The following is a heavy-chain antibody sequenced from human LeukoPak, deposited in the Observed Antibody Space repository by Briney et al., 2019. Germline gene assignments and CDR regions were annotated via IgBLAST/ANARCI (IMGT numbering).Heavy chain of an antibody. CDR1: GYTFTSYD. Sequence: ASVKVSCKASGYTFTSYDMNWVRQATGQGLEWMGWMNPNSGNTGYAQKFQGRVTMTRNTSISTAYMELSSLRSEDTAVYYCARKYSSSSLWFDPWGQGTLVTVSS. CDR2: MNPNSGNT. CDR3: ARKYSSSSLWFDP. D-gene: IGHD6-6*01. J-gene: IGHJ5*02. V-gene: IGHV1-8*01.